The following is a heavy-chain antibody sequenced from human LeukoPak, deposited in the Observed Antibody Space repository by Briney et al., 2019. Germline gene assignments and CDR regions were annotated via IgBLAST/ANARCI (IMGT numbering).Heavy chain of an antibody. V-gene: IGHV4-34*01. J-gene: IGHJ6*03. CDR2: INHTGST. CDR3: ARHNGFDRGYYYYMDV. Sequence: SETLSLTCAVYGESFSGYHWSWIRQTPGKGLEWIGKINHTGSTIYNPSLKSRLTISVDTPKNQFSLELSSVTAADTAVYYCARHNGFDRGYYYYMDVWGKGTTVTVSS. D-gene: IGHD3-9*01. CDR1: GESFSGYH.